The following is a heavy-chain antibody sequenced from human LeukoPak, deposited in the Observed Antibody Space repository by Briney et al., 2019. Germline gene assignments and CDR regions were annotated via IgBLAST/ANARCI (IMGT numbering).Heavy chain of an antibody. J-gene: IGHJ4*02. V-gene: IGHV4-59*01. CDR3: ARWYRSGWAFDY. CDR1: GGSISSYY. CDR2: IYYSGRT. D-gene: IGHD6-19*01. Sequence: SETLSLTCTVSGGSISSYYWSWIRQPPGKGLEWIGYIYYSGRTNYNPSLKSRVTISVDTSKKQISLKLRFVTAADTALYYCARWYRSGWAFDYWGQGTLVTVSS.